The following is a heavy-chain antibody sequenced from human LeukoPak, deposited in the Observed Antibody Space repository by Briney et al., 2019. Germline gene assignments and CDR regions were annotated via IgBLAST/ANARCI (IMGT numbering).Heavy chain of an antibody. V-gene: IGHV4-59*01. CDR3: AKGGSTNFYYGDV. D-gene: IGHD2/OR15-2a*01. CDR1: GGSMTNLY. CDR2: IYDSGST. Sequence: AETLSLTCSVSGGSMTNLYWTWIRQPPGKGLEWIGDIYDSGSTRYNTSLESRVTISVDTSKNQFSLKLSSVTAADTAVYYCAKGGSTNFYYGDVWGQGTTVTVSS. J-gene: IGHJ6*02.